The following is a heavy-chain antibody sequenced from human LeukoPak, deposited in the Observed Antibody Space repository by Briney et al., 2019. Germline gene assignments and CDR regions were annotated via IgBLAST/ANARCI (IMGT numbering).Heavy chain of an antibody. J-gene: IGHJ4*02. CDR3: AKDLVVGATKYYLGY. D-gene: IGHD1-26*01. CDR2: ISGSGGST. V-gene: IGHV3-23*01. Sequence: GGSLRLSCAASGFTFSSYSMNWVRQAPGKGLEWVSAISGSGGSTYYADSVKGRFTISRDNSKNTLYLQMNSLRAEDTAVYYCAKDLVVGATKYYLGYWGQGTLVTVSS. CDR1: GFTFSSYS.